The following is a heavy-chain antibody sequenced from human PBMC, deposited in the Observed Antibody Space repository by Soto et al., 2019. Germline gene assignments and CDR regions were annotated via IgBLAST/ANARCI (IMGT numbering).Heavy chain of an antibody. CDR2: ISWNSGSI. V-gene: IGHV3-9*01. Sequence: EVQLVESGGGLVQPGRSLRLSCAASGFTFDDYAMHWVRQAPGKGLEWVSGISWNSGSIGYADSVKGRFTISSDNAKTSLELQMNSLRAEDTALYYCAKDSQSGTTGTRYYYYYYYMDVWGKGTTVTVSS. CDR3: AKDSQSGTTGTRYYYYYYYMDV. J-gene: IGHJ6*03. CDR1: GFTFDDYA. D-gene: IGHD1-1*01.